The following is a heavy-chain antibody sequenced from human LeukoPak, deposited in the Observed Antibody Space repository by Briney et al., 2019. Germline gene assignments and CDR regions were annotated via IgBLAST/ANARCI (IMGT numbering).Heavy chain of an antibody. V-gene: IGHV3-48*01. Sequence: QPGGSLRLSCAASGFNFIDYSMNWVRQAPGKGLEWISYIGISSGNTKYADSVKGRFTISRDKARNSLYPQMNNLRVEDTAVYYCARDHRYAFDNWGHGTLVTVSS. CDR2: IGISSGNT. D-gene: IGHD5-12*01. J-gene: IGHJ4*01. CDR1: GFNFIDYS. CDR3: ARDHRYAFDN.